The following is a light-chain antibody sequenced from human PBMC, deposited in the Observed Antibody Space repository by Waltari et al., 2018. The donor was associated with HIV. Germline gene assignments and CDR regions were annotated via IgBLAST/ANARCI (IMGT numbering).Light chain of an antibody. V-gene: IGLV2-11*01. CDR2: DVT. CDR1: SSDVGGYNY. J-gene: IGLJ3*02. Sequence: SPLTQPRSVSGSPGPSVTISCTGTSSDVGGYNYVSCYQQHPGKAPKLMIWDVTKRPSGVPDRFSGSRSGNMASLTISGLQADDEADYYCCSYAGTFTWVFGGGTRLTVL. CDR3: CSYAGTFTWV.